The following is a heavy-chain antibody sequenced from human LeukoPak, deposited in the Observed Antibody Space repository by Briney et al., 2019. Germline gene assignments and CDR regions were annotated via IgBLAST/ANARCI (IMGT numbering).Heavy chain of an antibody. V-gene: IGHV3-48*03. D-gene: IGHD6-13*01. CDR3: ARDHCSSFDS. CDR2: ISSSDGTI. CDR1: GFTFSSYE. J-gene: IGHJ4*02. Sequence: PRGSLRQTLAASGFTFSSYEMNWVRQAPGKGLEWVSYISSSDGTIYYADSVKGRFTISRDNAKNSLYLQMNSLRAEDTAVYYCARDHCSSFDSWGQGTVHTVSS.